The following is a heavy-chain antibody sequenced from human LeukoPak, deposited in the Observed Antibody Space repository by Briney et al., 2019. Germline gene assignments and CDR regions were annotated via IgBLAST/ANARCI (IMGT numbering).Heavy chain of an antibody. D-gene: IGHD2-2*01. V-gene: IGHV4-61*01. CDR1: GDSVSSGSYY. J-gene: IGHJ6*04. CDR2: IYYSGST. Sequence: SETLSLTCTVSGDSVSSGSYYWSWIRQPPGKGLEWIGYIYYSGSTNYNPSLKSRVTISVDTSKNQFSLKLSSVTAADTAVYYCARDKDIVVVPAAMTWDYYYGMDVWGKGTTVTVSS. CDR3: ARDKDIVVVPAAMTWDYYYGMDV.